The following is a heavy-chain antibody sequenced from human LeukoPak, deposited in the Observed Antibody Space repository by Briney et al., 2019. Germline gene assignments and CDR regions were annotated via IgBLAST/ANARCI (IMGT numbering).Heavy chain of an antibody. CDR2: ISSSSSYI. CDR1: GFTFSSYS. Sequence: GGSLRLSCAASGFTFSSYSMNWVRQAPGKGLEWVSSISSSSSYIYYADSVKGRFTISRDNSKNTLYLQMNSLRAEDTAVYYCARSVSSVPRNWFDPWGQGTLVTVSS. V-gene: IGHV3-21*01. CDR3: ARSVSSVPRNWFDP. J-gene: IGHJ5*02. D-gene: IGHD3-16*01.